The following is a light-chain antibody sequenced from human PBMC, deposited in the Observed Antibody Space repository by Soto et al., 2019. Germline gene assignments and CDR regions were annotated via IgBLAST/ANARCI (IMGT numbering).Light chain of an antibody. V-gene: IGKV3-20*01. J-gene: IGKJ5*01. Sequence: ETVLTQSPGTLSLSPGEGATLSCRASQSVRSTYLVWYQQIPGQAPRLLISGASGRATGTPDRFSGSASGTDFTLTISRLEPEDFAVYYCQQYGSSPITFGQGRLLEV. CDR2: GAS. CDR3: QQYGSSPIT. CDR1: QSVRSTY.